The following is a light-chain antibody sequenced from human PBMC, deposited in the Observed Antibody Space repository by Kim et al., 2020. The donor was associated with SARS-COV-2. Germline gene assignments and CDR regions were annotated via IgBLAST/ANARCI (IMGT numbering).Light chain of an antibody. CDR2: STS. Sequence: DIQMTQSPSTLSASVGDRVTITCRASHTIGSCLTWYQQKPGKAPKLLIYSTSDLESGVPSRFSGSGSGTEFSLTISSLQPDDFATYFGQRYTDNIPITFGEGTRRDSK. V-gene: IGKV1-5*01. CDR1: HTIGSC. CDR3: QRYTDNIPIT. J-gene: IGKJ5*01.